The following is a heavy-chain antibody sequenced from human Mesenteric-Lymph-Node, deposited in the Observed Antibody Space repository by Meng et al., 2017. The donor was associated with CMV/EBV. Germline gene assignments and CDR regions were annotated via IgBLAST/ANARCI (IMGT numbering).Heavy chain of an antibody. V-gene: IGHV1-46*01. Sequence: ASVKVSCKASGYTFTSYYMHWVRQAPGQGLEWMGIINPSGGSTSYAQKFQGRVTMTRDTSTSTVYMELSSLRSEDTAVYYCARGHYDSSGYYSDAFDIWGQGTMVTVSS. J-gene: IGHJ3*02. CDR2: INPSGGST. D-gene: IGHD3-22*01. CDR3: ARGHYDSSGYYSDAFDI. CDR1: GYTFTSYY.